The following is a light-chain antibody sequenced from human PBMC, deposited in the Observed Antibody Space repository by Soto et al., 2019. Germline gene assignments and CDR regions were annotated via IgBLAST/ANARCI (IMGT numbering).Light chain of an antibody. J-gene: IGLJ3*02. Sequence: QSALTQPPSTSGTPGQRVTISCSGSSSNIGNNSVSWYQQVPGTAPKLLMYSDNQRPSGVPDRFSGSKSGTSASLAISGLQSEDEADYYCAAWDDTLNGSGVFGGGTQLTVL. CDR1: SSNIGNNS. V-gene: IGLV1-44*01. CDR2: SDN. CDR3: AAWDDTLNGSGV.